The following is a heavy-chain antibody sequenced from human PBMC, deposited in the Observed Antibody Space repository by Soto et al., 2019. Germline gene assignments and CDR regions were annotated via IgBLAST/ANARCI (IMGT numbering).Heavy chain of an antibody. J-gene: IGHJ4*02. Sequence: EVQLVESGGGLVQPGGSLTLSCAASGFTFSTYWMHWVRQAPGKRLVWVSRINSDGSTTDYADSVRGRFTISRDNAKNTLYLQMNRLRAEDTAVYYCARDQGYCSGGSCYVAGYWGQGTLVIVSP. V-gene: IGHV3-74*01. CDR1: GFTFSTYW. CDR2: INSDGSTT. CDR3: ARDQGYCSGGSCYVAGY. D-gene: IGHD2-15*01.